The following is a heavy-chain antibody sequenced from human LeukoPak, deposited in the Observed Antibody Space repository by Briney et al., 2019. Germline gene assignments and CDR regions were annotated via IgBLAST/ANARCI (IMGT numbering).Heavy chain of an antibody. V-gene: IGHV3-30*02. Sequence: GGSLRLSCPASGFTFSSYGMHWVRQAPGKGLEWVAFIRYDESNKSYADSVKGRFTISRDNSKNTLYLQMNSLRAEDTAVYYCAKDLGAYRKVGATRFTAFDIWGQGTMVTVSS. CDR1: GFTFSSYG. CDR3: AKDLGAYRKVGATRFTAFDI. J-gene: IGHJ3*02. CDR2: IRYDESNK. D-gene: IGHD1-26*01.